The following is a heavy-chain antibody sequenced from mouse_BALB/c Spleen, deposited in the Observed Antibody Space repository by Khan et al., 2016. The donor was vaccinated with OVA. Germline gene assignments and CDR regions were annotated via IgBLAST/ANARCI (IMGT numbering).Heavy chain of an antibody. CDR1: GFSLDKYS. Sequence: VQLQESGPGLVQPSQSLSITCTVSGFSLDKYSVHWIRQSPGKGLEWLGVIWSAGSTDYNAAFISRLTITKDNSRSQVFFKVNSLKPNDTAIYYGARRGYDYGRGALFAYWGQGTLVTVSA. J-gene: IGHJ3*01. V-gene: IGHV2-2*02. CDR2: IWSAGST. CDR3: ARRGYDYGRGALFAY. D-gene: IGHD2-4*01.